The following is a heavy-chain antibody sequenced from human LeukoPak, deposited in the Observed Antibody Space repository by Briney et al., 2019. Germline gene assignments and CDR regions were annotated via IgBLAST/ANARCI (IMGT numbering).Heavy chain of an antibody. CDR1: GFTFSSYG. D-gene: IGHD3-10*01. V-gene: IGHV3-30*18. J-gene: IGHJ3*02. CDR3: AKDLNWSLVWFGGDVAFDI. Sequence: GGSLRLSCAASGFTFSSYGMHWVRQAPGKGLEWVAVISYDGSNKYYADSVKGRFTISRDNSKNTLYLQMNSLRAEDTAVYYRAKDLNWSLVWFGGDVAFDIWGQGTMVTVSS. CDR2: ISYDGSNK.